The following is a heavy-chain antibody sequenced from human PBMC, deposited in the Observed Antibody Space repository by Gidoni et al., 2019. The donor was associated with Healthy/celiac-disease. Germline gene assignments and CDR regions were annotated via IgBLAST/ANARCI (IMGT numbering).Heavy chain of an antibody. CDR1: GFTFDDYA. V-gene: IGHV3-9*01. J-gene: IGHJ6*02. Sequence: EVQLVESGGGLVQPGRSLRLSCAASGFTFDDYAMHWVRQAPGKGLECVSGISWNSGSIGYADSVKGRFTISRDNAKNSLYLQMNSLRAEDTALYYCAKDSSHDDFWSGFASGHGTGGMDVWGQGTTVTVSS. D-gene: IGHD3-3*01. CDR2: ISWNSGSI. CDR3: AKDSSHDDFWSGFASGHGTGGMDV.